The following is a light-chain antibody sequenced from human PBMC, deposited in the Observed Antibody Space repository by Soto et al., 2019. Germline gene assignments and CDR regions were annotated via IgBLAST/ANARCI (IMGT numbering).Light chain of an antibody. V-gene: IGLV1-44*01. CDR3: AAWDDSLNGRV. J-gene: IGLJ2*01. Sequence: QSVLTQPPSTSGTPGQRATISCSGSSSNIGRNTVNWYQQDPGTAPKLLIYNYDQRPSGVPDRFSGSKSGTSASLPISGLQSEDEDDYFCAAWDDSLNGRVFGGGTKLTVL. CDR2: NYD. CDR1: SSNIGRNT.